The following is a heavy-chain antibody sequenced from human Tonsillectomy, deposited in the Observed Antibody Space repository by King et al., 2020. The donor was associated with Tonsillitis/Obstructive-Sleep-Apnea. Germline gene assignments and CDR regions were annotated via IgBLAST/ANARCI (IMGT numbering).Heavy chain of an antibody. V-gene: IGHV5-10-1*01. CDR3: ATLFYSNYDWFDP. CDR1: GYSFTSYW. CDR2: IDPSDSYT. Sequence: QLVQSGAEVKKPGESLRISCKGSGYSFTSYWISWVRQMPGKGLEWMGRIDPSDSYTNYSPSFQGHVTISADKSISTAYLQGSCLKASDTAMYYCATLFYSNYDWFDPWGQGTLVTVSS. J-gene: IGHJ5*02. D-gene: IGHD4-11*01.